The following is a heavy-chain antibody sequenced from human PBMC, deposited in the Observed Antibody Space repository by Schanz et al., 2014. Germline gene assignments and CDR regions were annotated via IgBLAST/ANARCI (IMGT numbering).Heavy chain of an antibody. CDR2: ISGSGGST. D-gene: IGHD3-10*01. Sequence: EVQLLESGGGLVQPGGSLRLSCAASGFTFSSYAMSWVRQAPGKGLEWVSAISGSGGSTYYADSVKGRFTISRDNSKNALYLQMNSLRAEDTAVYYCAKRRFGELSAFDIWGQGTMVTVSS. J-gene: IGHJ3*02. CDR1: GFTFSSYA. V-gene: IGHV3-23*01. CDR3: AKRRFGELSAFDI.